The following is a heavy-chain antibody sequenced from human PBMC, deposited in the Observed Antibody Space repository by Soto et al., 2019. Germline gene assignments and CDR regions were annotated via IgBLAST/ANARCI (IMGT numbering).Heavy chain of an antibody. CDR2: INPNSGGI. Sequence: ASVKVSCKTSGYTFTGYYIYWVRQAPGQGLEWMEWINPNSGGIKYSQKFQGRVTMTRDTSISTAYMELSRLRSDDTAVYYCARDLAFRTYAMDVWGQGTTVTVSS. V-gene: IGHV1-2*02. CDR3: ARDLAFRTYAMDV. D-gene: IGHD3-16*01. CDR1: GYTFTGYY. J-gene: IGHJ6*02.